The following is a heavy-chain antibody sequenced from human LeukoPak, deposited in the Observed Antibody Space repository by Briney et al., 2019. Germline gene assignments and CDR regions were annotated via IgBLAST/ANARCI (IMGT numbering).Heavy chain of an antibody. CDR3: LLQMTYGELSDPDF. Sequence: GGSLRLSCAASGFTFSSFEMSWVRQAPGKGLEWVSAISGSGGSAYYADSVKGRFTISRDSAMNSVSLQINSLRAEDTAVYYCLLQMTYGELSDPDFRGQGTLVTVSS. V-gene: IGHV3-23*01. CDR1: GFTFSSFE. CDR2: ISGSGGSA. J-gene: IGHJ4*02. D-gene: IGHD3-16*02.